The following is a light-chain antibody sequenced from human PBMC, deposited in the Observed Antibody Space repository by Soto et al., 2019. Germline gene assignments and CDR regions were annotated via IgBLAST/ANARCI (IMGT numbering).Light chain of an antibody. Sequence: EIVLTQSPGTLSLSPGERATLSCRASQSVSSSYLAWYQQKPGQTPRLLIYGASSRATGNQDRFSGSGSGTDFPHTISRLEPEDFAVYYCQQYGSSPQTFGQGTKVEIK. V-gene: IGKV3-20*01. CDR3: QQYGSSPQT. CDR1: QSVSSSY. J-gene: IGKJ1*01. CDR2: GAS.